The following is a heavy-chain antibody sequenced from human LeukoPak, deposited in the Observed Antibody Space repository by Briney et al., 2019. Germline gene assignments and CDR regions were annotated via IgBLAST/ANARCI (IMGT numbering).Heavy chain of an antibody. CDR2: IKQDGSDK. Sequence: GGSLRLSCAASGFSFSAYWMSWVRQAPGKGLEWVANIKQDGSDKYYVDSVKGRFTISRDNAKNSLYLQMNSLRAEDTAVYYCARKTVVGSYFDYWGQGTPVTVSS. J-gene: IGHJ4*02. V-gene: IGHV3-7*03. D-gene: IGHD4-23*01. CDR1: GFSFSAYW. CDR3: ARKTVVGSYFDY.